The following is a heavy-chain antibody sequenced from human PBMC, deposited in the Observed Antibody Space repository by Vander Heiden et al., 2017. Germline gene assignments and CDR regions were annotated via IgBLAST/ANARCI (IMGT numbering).Heavy chain of an antibody. CDR1: GYTFTSYG. J-gene: IGHJ4*02. Sequence: QDQLVQSGAEVKKQGAYVKGSCKASGYTFTSYGISWVRQAPGQGLEWMVWISAYNGNTNYARKLQGRVTMTTDTSTSTAYMELRSLRSDDTAVYYCASGRNYREDYWGQGTLVTVSS. CDR3: ASGRNYREDY. D-gene: IGHD3-10*01. CDR2: ISAYNGNT. V-gene: IGHV1-18*01.